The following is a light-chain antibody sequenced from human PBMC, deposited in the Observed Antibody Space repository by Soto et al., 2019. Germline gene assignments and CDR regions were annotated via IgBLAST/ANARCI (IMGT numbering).Light chain of an antibody. J-gene: IGKJ3*01. CDR1: QSVSSN. Sequence: EIVVTQSPATLSVSPGERATLSCRASQSVSSNLAWYQQKPGQAPRLLIYGASTRATGIPATFSGSVSGTEFTLTVSSLQSEEFAVYYCQQYKNWPLTFGPESKVEIK. V-gene: IGKV3-15*01. CDR2: GAS. CDR3: QQYKNWPLT.